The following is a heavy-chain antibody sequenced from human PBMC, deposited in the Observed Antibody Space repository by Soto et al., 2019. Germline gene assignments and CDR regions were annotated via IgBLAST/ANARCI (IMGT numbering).Heavy chain of an antibody. J-gene: IGHJ4*01. V-gene: IGHV3-53*01. CDR1: GFSVSATS. Sequence: GSLRLSCVVSGFSVSATSIFWVRQATGKGLEWVSLMHRGGTTDNADSVKGRFTTSRDKSKNTLYLHMNGLRVEDTAVYYCARVNTTLVDHFDCWGHRTLFPVSS. D-gene: IGHD5-18*01. CDR3: ARVNTTLVDHFDC. CDR2: MHRGGTT.